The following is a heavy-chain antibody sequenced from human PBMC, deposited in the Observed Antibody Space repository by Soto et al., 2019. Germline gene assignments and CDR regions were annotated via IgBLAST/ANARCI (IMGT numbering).Heavy chain of an antibody. CDR1: GYTFTSHD. CDR3: ARWDYGYYARFDY. CDR2: MNPNSGNT. J-gene: IGHJ4*02. D-gene: IGHD4-17*01. V-gene: IGHV1-8*01. Sequence: QVQLVQSGAEVKKSGASVKVSCKASGYTFTSHDINWVRQATGQGLEWMGWMNPNSGNTGYAQKFQGRVTMTRNTSISTAYMELSSLRSDATAVYYCARWDYGYYARFDYWGQGTLVTVSS.